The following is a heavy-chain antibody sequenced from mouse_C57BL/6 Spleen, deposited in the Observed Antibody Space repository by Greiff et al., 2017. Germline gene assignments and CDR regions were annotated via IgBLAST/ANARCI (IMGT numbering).Heavy chain of an antibody. CDR2: IYPGDGDT. CDR1: GYAFSSSW. J-gene: IGHJ2*01. D-gene: IGHD1-1*01. CDR3: ASSYGRDFDY. V-gene: IGHV1-82*01. Sequence: VQLQQSGPELVKPGASVKISCKASGYAFSSSWMNWVKQRPGKGLEWIGRIYPGDGDTNYNGKFKGKATLTADKSSSTAYMQLSSLTSEDSAVYFCASSYGRDFDYWGQGTTLTVSS.